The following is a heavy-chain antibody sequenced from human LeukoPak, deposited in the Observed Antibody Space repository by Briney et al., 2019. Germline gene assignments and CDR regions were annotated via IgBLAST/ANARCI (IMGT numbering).Heavy chain of an antibody. V-gene: IGHV3-33*01. CDR2: IWYDGTSK. Sequence: GGSLRLSCAASGFSLSAYGVHWVRRAPGKGLEWVAVIWYDGTSKDYADSVKGRFTFSRDNSKNTLYLQMNSLTVEDTAVYYCARSQSSSLIDYWGQGTLVTVSS. D-gene: IGHD6-13*01. CDR1: GFSLSAYG. CDR3: ARSQSSSLIDY. J-gene: IGHJ4*02.